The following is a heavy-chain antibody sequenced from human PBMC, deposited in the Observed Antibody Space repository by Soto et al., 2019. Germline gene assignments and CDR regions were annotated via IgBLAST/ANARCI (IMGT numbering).Heavy chain of an antibody. J-gene: IGHJ3*01. CDR3: ARGDSAFDV. CDR2: IYRGGSI. V-gene: IGHV3-53*01. CDR1: GFNVSDKY. D-gene: IGHD2-21*01. Sequence: PGVSLRLSCAASGFNVSDKYMSWVRQAPGKGLEWVSSIYRGGSIFYADSVKGRFIISRDNSKNTMNLQMNSLRVEDTAVYYCARGDSAFDVWGKGTMVTVSS.